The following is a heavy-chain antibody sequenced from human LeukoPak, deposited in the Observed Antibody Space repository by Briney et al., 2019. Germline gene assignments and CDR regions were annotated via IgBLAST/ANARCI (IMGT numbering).Heavy chain of an antibody. V-gene: IGHV3-48*02. CDR2: ISSGSSSI. Sequence: RGSLRLSCAASGFTFSSYSINWVRQAPWKRLYLVSYISSGSSSIYYADSVKGRFTVSRVIAMNSLNFQLKILRDGYTAKNYCARVVAGIDLFDFWGQGPGVIVS. J-gene: IGHJ5*01. D-gene: IGHD6-19*01. CDR1: GFTFSSYS. CDR3: ARVVAGIDLFDF.